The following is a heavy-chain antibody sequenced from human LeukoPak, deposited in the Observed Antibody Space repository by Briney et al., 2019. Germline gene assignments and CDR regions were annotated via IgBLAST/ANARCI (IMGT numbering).Heavy chain of an antibody. D-gene: IGHD6-13*01. J-gene: IGHJ4*02. CDR2: IYYSEST. CDR1: GGSISSYY. V-gene: IGHV4-59*01. CDR3: AREVIATAGYDY. Sequence: SETLSLTCTVSGGSISSYYWSWIRQPPGKGLEWIGYIYYSESTSYNPSLKSRVTISVDTSKNQFSLRLSSVTAADTAVYYCAREVIATAGYDYWGQGTLVTVSS.